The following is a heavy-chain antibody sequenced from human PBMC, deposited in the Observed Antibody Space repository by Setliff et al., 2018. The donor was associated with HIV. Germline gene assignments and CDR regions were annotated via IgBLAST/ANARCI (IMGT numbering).Heavy chain of an antibody. Sequence: SETLSLTCYVSGHSISGYYWSWIRQPAGRGLEWIGRIHTSGNTNYNPSLRGRVTMSVDMSKNQFSLKLTSVSAADTAVYYCARDRIEFVAEDPHDVFDIWGRGTLVTVSS. CDR2: IHTSGNT. D-gene: IGHD5-12*01. CDR3: ARDRIEFVAEDPHDVFDI. J-gene: IGHJ3*02. V-gene: IGHV4-4*07. CDR1: GHSISGYY.